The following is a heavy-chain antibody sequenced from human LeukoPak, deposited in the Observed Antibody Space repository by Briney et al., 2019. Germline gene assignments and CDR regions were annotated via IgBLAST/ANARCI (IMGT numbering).Heavy chain of an antibody. CDR2: IKEDGSAK. D-gene: IGHD3-10*01. CDR1: GFTFTNYW. CDR3: VRGMSTSGVDH. Sequence: GGSLRLSCAASGFTFTNYWMNWVRQAPGKGLEWLANIKEDGSAKYYVDSVKGRFTISRDNAKNSLYLQMNNLRAEDTAVYYCVRGMSTSGVDHWGQGTLVIVSS. J-gene: IGHJ4*02. V-gene: IGHV3-7*05.